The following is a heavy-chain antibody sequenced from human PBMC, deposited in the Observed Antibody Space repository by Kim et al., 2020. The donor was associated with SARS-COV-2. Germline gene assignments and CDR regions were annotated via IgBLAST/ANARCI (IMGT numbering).Heavy chain of an antibody. V-gene: IGHV3-30*04. CDR2: ISYDGSDK. Sequence: VGSLRLSCAASGFSFSSFAIHWVRQAPGKGLEWVAFISYDGSDKFYADSVRGRFTISRDNSNNSLYLQMNSLRHEDTAMYYCARDRGSGDFRPGALDYWG. J-gene: IGHJ4*01. D-gene: IGHD3-10*01. CDR1: GFSFSSFA. CDR3: ARDRGSGDFRPGALDY.